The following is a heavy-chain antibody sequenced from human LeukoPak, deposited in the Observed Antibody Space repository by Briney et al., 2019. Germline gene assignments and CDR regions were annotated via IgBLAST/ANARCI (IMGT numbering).Heavy chain of an antibody. CDR2: INSDGSST. CDR1: GFTFSAFW. V-gene: IGHV3-74*01. Sequence: GGSLRLSCAASGFTFSAFWMHWVRQAPGKGLVWVSRINSDGSSTTYADSVKGRFTVSRDNAKNTLYLQMDSLRAEDSAVYHCARGLVHDTSGYYSDYWGQGILVTVSS. CDR3: ARGLVHDTSGYYSDY. D-gene: IGHD3-22*01. J-gene: IGHJ4*02.